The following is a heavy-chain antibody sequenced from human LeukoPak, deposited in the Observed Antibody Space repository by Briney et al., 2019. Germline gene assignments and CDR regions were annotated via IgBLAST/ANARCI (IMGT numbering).Heavy chain of an antibody. CDR1: GDSISSSNNY. D-gene: IGHD3-10*01. Sequence: SETLSLTCTVSGDSISSSNNYWGWIRQPPGKGLEWIGSISYSGSTNYNPSLKSRVTVSIDTSNNHFSLRLSSVTAADTAIYYCARESGRYFKTFDPWGPGTLVTVSS. V-gene: IGHV4-39*07. CDR2: ISYSGST. CDR3: ARESGRYFKTFDP. J-gene: IGHJ5*02.